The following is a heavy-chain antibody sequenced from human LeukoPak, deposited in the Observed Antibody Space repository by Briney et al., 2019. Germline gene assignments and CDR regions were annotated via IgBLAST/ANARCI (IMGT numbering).Heavy chain of an antibody. CDR2: IKQDGSEK. CDR3: ARDHSSVVVPAVSYWYFDL. CDR1: GFTFSSYW. J-gene: IGHJ2*01. Sequence: PGGSLRLSCAASGFTFSSYWMSWVRQAPGKGLEWVANIKQDGSEKYYVDSVKGRFTISRDNAKNSLYLQMNSLRAEDTAVYYCARDHSSVVVPAVSYWYFDLWGRGTLVTVSS. V-gene: IGHV3-7*03. D-gene: IGHD2-2*01.